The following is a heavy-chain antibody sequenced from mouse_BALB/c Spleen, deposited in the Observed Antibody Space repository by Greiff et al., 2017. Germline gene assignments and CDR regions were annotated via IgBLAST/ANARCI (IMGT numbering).Heavy chain of an antibody. J-gene: IGHJ3*01. CDR3: ARGDYGSSSFAY. CDR2: IRNKANGYTT. CDR1: GFTFTDYY. Sequence: EVQVVESGGGLVQPGGSLRLSCATSGFTFTDYYMSWVRQPPGKALEWLGFIRNKANGYTTEYSASVKGRFTISRDNSQSILYLQMNTLRAEDSATYYCARGDYGSSSFAYWGQGTLVTVSA. V-gene: IGHV7-3*02. D-gene: IGHD1-1*01.